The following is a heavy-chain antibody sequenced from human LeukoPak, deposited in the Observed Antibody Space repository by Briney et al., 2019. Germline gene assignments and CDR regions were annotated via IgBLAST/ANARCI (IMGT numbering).Heavy chain of an antibody. CDR3: ARVYYSNSYDYWYFDL. D-gene: IGHD6-13*01. V-gene: IGHV4-4*02. CDR2: VYHSGST. CDR1: GGSISSSYW. Sequence: PSETLSLTCAVSGGSISSSYWWSWVRQPPGKGLEWIGEVYHSGSTNYNPSLKSRVTISVDTSKNQFSLKLSSVTAADTAVYYCARVYYSNSYDYWYFDLWGRGTLVTVSS. J-gene: IGHJ2*01.